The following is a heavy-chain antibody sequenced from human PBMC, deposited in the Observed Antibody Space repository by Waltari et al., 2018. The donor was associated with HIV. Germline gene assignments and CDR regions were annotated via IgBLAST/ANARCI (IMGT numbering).Heavy chain of an antibody. CDR3: ARSYSSSWYSDEYFQY. Sequence: QVHLVQSGAEVKKPGASVKVSCKASGYTFTSYYLHWVRQAPGLGLEWMGIINPSGGTTSYAQKFQGRVTMTRDTSTSTVYMELGSLRSEDTAVYYCARSYSSSWYSDEYFQYWGQGTLVTVSS. V-gene: IGHV1-46*01. J-gene: IGHJ1*01. CDR2: INPSGGTT. D-gene: IGHD6-13*01. CDR1: GYTFTSYY.